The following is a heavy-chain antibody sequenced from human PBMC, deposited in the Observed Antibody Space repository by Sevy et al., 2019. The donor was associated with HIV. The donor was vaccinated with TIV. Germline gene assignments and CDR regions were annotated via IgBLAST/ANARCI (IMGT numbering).Heavy chain of an antibody. CDR2: ISSSGSTI. V-gene: IGHV3-11*01. CDR3: ARDRCSSTSCYTGYYYYYGMDV. J-gene: IGHJ6*02. D-gene: IGHD2-2*02. Sequence: GGSLRLSCAASGFTFSDYYMSWIRQAPGKGLEWVSYISSSGSTIYYADSVKGRFTISRDNAKNSLYLQMNSLGAEDTAVYYCARDRCSSTSCYTGYYYYYGMDVWGQGTTVTVSS. CDR1: GFTFSDYY.